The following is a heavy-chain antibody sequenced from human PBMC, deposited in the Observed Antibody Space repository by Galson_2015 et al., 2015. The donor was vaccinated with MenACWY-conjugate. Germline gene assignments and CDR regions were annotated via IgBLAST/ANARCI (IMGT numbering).Heavy chain of an antibody. Sequence: SLRLSCAASGFAFTDYSMNWVRQAPGKGLEWVSYISSSSGTIYYADSVKGRFTISRDNAKNSLYLQMNSLRAEDTAVYYCAKDWSVPYSTISYYFYMDVWGKGTTVTVSS. J-gene: IGHJ6*03. CDR3: AKDWSVPYSTISYYFYMDV. D-gene: IGHD6-13*01. CDR2: ISSSSGTI. CDR1: GFAFTDYS. V-gene: IGHV3-48*01.